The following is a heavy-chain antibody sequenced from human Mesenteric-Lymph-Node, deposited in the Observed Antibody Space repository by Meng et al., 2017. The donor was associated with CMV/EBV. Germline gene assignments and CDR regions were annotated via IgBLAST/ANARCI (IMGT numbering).Heavy chain of an antibody. CDR2: IRSKAYGGTS. D-gene: IGHD2-2*01. CDR1: GFTFGDYA. J-gene: IGHJ6*02. Sequence: GESLKISCTASGFTFGDYAMNWVRQAPGKGLEWVGFIRSKAYGGTSEYAASVKGRFTISRDDSKSIAYLQMNSLKTEDTAMYYCTRARVAVVPAVIYYAMDVWGQGTTVTVSS. V-gene: IGHV3-49*04. CDR3: TRARVAVVPAVIYYAMDV.